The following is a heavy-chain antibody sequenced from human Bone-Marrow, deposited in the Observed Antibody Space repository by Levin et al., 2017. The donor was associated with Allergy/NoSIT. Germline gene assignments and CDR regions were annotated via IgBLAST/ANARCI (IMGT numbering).Heavy chain of an antibody. J-gene: IGHJ4*02. Sequence: GSLRLSCTVSGGSVSNSRYYWGWIRQSPGKGLEWIGTIYYSGSTDYNPSLKSRVTMSLETSRNQFSLKLTSVTAADTAVYYCARLADYVWGSFRTDFDYWGQGARVTVSS. CDR3: ARLADYVWGSFRTDFDY. V-gene: IGHV4-39*01. CDR1: GGSVSNSRYY. D-gene: IGHD3-16*02. CDR2: IYYSGST.